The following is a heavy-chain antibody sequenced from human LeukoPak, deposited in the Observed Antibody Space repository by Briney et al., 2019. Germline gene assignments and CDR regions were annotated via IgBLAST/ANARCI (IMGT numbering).Heavy chain of an antibody. J-gene: IGHJ4*02. CDR1: GFTFDDYA. D-gene: IGHD1-26*01. Sequence: GGSLRLSCAASGFTFDDYAMHWVRQAPGKGLVWVSRINEDESTTNYADSVKGRSTIFRDNAKNTLYLQMNSLRAEDTAVYYCVRDLGGRSGHWGQGTLVTVSS. V-gene: IGHV3-74*01. CDR2: INEDESTT. CDR3: VRDLGGRSGH.